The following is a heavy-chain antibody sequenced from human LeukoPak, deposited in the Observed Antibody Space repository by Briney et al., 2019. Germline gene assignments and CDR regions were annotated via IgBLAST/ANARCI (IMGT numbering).Heavy chain of an antibody. CDR2: INPSGGSA. J-gene: IGHJ4*02. Sequence: ASVKVSCKASGYTFTNYYIHWVRQAPGQGLEWMGIINPSGGSASNAQNFQGRVIMTRDTSTSTVYMELSGLRSEDTAVYYCARDSDNDSGYDYWGQGTLVTVSS. CDR3: ARDSDNDSGYDY. V-gene: IGHV1-46*01. D-gene: IGHD5-12*01. CDR1: GYTFTNYY.